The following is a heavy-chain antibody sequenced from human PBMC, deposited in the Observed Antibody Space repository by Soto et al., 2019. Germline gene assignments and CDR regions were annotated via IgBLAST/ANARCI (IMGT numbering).Heavy chain of an antibody. V-gene: IGHV1-58*02. CDR1: GFAFSTST. J-gene: IGHJ4*02. D-gene: IGHD5-18*01. CDR3: ATASTGYTFGFDL. CDR2: IVVANGNT. Sequence: HLVQSGPEVKRPGTSVRVSCKASGFAFSTSTIQWVRQTRGQRLEWIGWIVVANGNTNFAQDFRQRFTVSRDMSTTTVFMEMGGLTSDDTAIYYCATASTGYTFGFDLWGQGTLVTVPS.